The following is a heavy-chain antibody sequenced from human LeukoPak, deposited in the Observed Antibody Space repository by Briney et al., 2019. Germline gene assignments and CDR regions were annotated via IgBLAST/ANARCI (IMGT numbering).Heavy chain of an antibody. CDR2: IYYSGST. Sequence: SETLSLTCTVSGGSISSGGYYWSWIRQHPGKGLEWIGYIYYSGSTYYNPSLKSRVTISVDTSKNQFSLKLSSVTAADTAVYYCASLPRITIFGVVRGVDYWGQGTLVTVSS. V-gene: IGHV4-31*03. CDR1: GGSISSGGYY. CDR3: ASLPRITIFGVVRGVDY. D-gene: IGHD3-3*01. J-gene: IGHJ4*02.